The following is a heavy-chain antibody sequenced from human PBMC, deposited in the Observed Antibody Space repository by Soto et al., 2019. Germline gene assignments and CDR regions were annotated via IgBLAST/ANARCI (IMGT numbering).Heavy chain of an antibody. J-gene: IGHJ6*03. Sequence: PGGSLRLSCAASGFTFSSYAMSWVRQAPGKGLEWVSAISSSGGSTYYADSVKGRFTISRDNAKNSLYLQMNSSVTAADTAVYYCARLAIEVPAYYYYYYMDVWGKGTTVTVSS. CDR2: ISSSGGST. V-gene: IGHV3-23*01. CDR1: GFTFSSYA. CDR3: ARLAIEVPAYYYYYYMDV.